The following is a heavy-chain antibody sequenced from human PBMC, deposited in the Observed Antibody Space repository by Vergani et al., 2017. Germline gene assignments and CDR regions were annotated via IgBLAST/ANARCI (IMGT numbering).Heavy chain of an antibody. Sequence: EVELVQSGPEMRKPGESLKISCKGSEYSFGNYCIGWVRQMPGKGLEWMGIIYPADSDTGYSPSFKGQVTVSADKSISTAFLQWDSLKASDTALFYCARHTTYTDSWGQGTLVTVSS. D-gene: IGHD1-1*01. J-gene: IGHJ4*02. CDR3: ARHTTYTDS. CDR1: EYSFGNYC. V-gene: IGHV5-51*01. CDR2: IYPADSDT.